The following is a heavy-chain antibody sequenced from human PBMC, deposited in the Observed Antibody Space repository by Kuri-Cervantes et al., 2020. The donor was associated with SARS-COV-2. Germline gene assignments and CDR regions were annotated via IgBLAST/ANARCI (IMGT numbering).Heavy chain of an antibody. CDR2: ISYDGSNK. CDR3: AKGWDTVLVPAAIFFDS. J-gene: IGHJ4*02. V-gene: IGHV3-30*18. D-gene: IGHD2-2*02. Sequence: GGSLRLSCAASGFTFSSYGMHWVRQAPGKGLEWVAVISYDGSNKYYADSVKGRFTISRDNSKNTLHLHMNSLRAEDTAVYYCAKGWDTVLVPAAIFFDSWGQGTLVTVSS. CDR1: GFTFSSYG.